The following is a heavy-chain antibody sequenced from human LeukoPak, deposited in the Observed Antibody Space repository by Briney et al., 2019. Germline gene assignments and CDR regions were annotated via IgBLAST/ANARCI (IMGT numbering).Heavy chain of an antibody. D-gene: IGHD3-3*01. Sequence: PSETLSLTCAVYGGSFSGYYWSWIRQPPGKGLEWIGEINHSGSTNYNPSLKSRVTISVDTSKNQFSLKLSSVTAADTAVYYCARGRDFWSGYYSPYPFRNWFDPWGQGTLVTVSS. V-gene: IGHV4-34*01. CDR1: GGSFSGYY. CDR3: ARGRDFWSGYYSPYPFRNWFDP. CDR2: INHSGST. J-gene: IGHJ5*02.